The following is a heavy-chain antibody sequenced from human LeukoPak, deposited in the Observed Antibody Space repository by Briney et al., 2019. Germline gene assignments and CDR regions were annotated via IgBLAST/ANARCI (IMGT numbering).Heavy chain of an antibody. Sequence: GGSLRLSCAASGFTFSSYAMHWVRQAPGKGLEWVALISYDGSDKYYADSVKGRFTISRDNSKNTLYLQMNSLRAEDTAVYYCARDPDTAMVTGAFDIWGQGTMVTVSS. CDR1: GFTFSSYA. J-gene: IGHJ3*02. CDR2: ISYDGSDK. V-gene: IGHV3-30-3*01. D-gene: IGHD5-18*01. CDR3: ARDPDTAMVTGAFDI.